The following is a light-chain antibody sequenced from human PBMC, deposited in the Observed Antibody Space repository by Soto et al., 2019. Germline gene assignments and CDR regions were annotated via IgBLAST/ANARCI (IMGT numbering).Light chain of an antibody. V-gene: IGKV3-15*01. CDR1: RYISIY. J-gene: IGKJ5*01. CDR3: LQYQDGVR. Sequence: EIVMTQSPPTLSASPGERATLSCRASRYISIYLAWYQQKPGQPPTLLIHTASTRATGVPPRFSGSGSGTEFTLTSSILQSEDSAIYYCLQYQDGVRVGQGTRLEIK. CDR2: TAS.